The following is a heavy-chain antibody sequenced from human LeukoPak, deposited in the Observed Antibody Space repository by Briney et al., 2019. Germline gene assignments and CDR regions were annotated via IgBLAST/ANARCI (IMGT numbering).Heavy chain of an antibody. CDR2: IYHSGSF. J-gene: IGHJ5*02. CDR1: WGSISSSNW. D-gene: IGHD1-1*01. V-gene: IGHV4-4*02. CDR3: VHELAGGFGP. Sequence: SGTLSLTCAVSWGSISSSNWWSWVRQPPGKGLEWIGEIYHSGSFNYNPSLQSRVTISLDKSQNQFSLRLTSVTAADTAVYYCVHELAGGFGPWGQRTLVTVSS.